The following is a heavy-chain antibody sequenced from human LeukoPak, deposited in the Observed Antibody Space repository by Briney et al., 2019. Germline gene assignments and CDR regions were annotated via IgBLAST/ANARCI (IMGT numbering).Heavy chain of an antibody. CDR1: GLTFSGYW. Sequence: GGSLRLSCAASGLTFSGYWMNWVRQAPGKGLEWVSTIGAGSGSTYYADSVKGRFTISRDNSKNTLYLQMNSLRAEDTAVYYCAKGVSSLVPATRVPDYWGQGALVTVSS. CDR2: IGAGSGST. V-gene: IGHV3-23*01. J-gene: IGHJ4*02. CDR3: AKGVSSLVPATRVPDY. D-gene: IGHD2-2*01.